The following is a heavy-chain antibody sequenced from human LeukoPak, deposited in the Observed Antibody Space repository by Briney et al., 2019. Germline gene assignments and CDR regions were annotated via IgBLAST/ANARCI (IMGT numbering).Heavy chain of an antibody. CDR1: GYTFTSYG. CDR2: ISAYNGNT. Sequence: GASVTVSCTASGYTFTSYGISWVRQAPGQGLEWMGWISAYNGNTNYAQKLQGRVTMTTDTSTSTAYMELRSLRSDDTAVYYCARIVVVPAANYYYYGMDVWGQGTTVTVSS. V-gene: IGHV1-18*01. CDR3: ARIVVVPAANYYYYGMDV. D-gene: IGHD2-2*01. J-gene: IGHJ6*02.